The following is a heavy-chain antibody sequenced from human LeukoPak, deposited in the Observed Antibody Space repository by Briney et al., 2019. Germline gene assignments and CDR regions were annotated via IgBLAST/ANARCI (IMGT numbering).Heavy chain of an antibody. CDR2: VWHSGST. D-gene: IGHD6-6*01. V-gene: IGHV4-38-2*02. J-gene: IGHJ3*02. CDR1: GYSISSGYY. Sequence: SETLSLTCTVSGYSISSGYYWGWIRQSPGKGLEWIGNVWHSGSTYYNPSLKSRITISVDTSKNQFSLKLSSVTAADTAVYYCARGPRGGAARPTVRAFDIWGQGTMVTVSS. CDR3: ARGPRGGAARPTVRAFDI.